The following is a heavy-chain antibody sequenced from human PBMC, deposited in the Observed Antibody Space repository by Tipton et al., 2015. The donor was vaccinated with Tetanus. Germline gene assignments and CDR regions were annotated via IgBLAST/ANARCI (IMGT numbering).Heavy chain of an antibody. Sequence: TLSLTCTVSGGSVSSNSYYWNWIRQPPGKGLEFIGYVYYGVSTSYNPSLKSRVTISLDTSKNQFSLNLRSVTAADTAVYYCARSEGSLFFVDTWGQGALVTVSS. V-gene: IGHV4-61*01. CDR1: GGSVSSNSYY. D-gene: IGHD3-10*01. CDR2: VYYGVST. J-gene: IGHJ5*02. CDR3: ARSEGSLFFVDT.